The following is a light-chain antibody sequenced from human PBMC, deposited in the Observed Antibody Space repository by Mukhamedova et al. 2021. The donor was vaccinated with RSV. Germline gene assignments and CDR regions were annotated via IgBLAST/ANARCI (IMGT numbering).Light chain of an antibody. Sequence: SSYKQWYQRRVHGKAPKVLIFDTSNLETGVPSRFSGSGSGTDFTFTISSLQPEDIATYYCQQYDNLPVFGGGTKVEIK. V-gene: IGKV1-33*01. J-gene: IGKJ4*01. CDR3: QQYDNLPV. CDR1: SSY. CDR2: DTS.